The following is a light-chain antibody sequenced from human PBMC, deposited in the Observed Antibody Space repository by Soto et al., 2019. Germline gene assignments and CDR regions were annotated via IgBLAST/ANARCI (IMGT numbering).Light chain of an antibody. J-gene: IGKJ1*01. CDR2: KAS. CDR1: QSISSW. V-gene: IGKV1-5*03. Sequence: DIQMTQSPSTLSASVGDRVTITCRASQSISSWLAWYQQKPGKAPKLLIYKASTLQSGLPSRFRGSGSGTEFTLAISSLQADDSATYYCQQYNDNCTFGQGTKVEIK. CDR3: QQYNDNCT.